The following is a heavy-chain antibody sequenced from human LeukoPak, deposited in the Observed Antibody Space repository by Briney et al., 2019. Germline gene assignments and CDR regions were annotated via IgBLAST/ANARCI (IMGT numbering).Heavy chain of an antibody. CDR1: GFTFSDYD. J-gene: IGHJ4*02. V-gene: IGHV3-23*01. D-gene: IGHD3-22*01. CDR3: ATVWSKYYDSSDTDD. CDR2: IRGNSDTT. Sequence: PGGSLRLSCVASGFTFSDYDMNWVRQAPMKGLEWVSAIRGNSDTTYYADSVKGRFAISRDNSKNTLYLQMNSLRAEDTAVYYCATVWSKYYDSSDTDDWGQGTLVTVSS.